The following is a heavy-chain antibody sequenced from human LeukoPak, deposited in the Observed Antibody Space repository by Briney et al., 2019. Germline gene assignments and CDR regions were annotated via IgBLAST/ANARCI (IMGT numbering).Heavy chain of an antibody. D-gene: IGHD5-18*01. J-gene: IGHJ3*02. CDR3: ASPRGLLDAFDI. CDR2: ISVHNGNT. Sequence: ASVKVSCKASGYNFNSYGISWVRQTPGQGLEWMGWISVHNGNTNYAQKLQGRVIMTTDTSTSTAYMELRSLRSDDTAVYYCASPRGLLDAFDIWGQGTMVTVSS. V-gene: IGHV1-18*01. CDR1: GYNFNSYG.